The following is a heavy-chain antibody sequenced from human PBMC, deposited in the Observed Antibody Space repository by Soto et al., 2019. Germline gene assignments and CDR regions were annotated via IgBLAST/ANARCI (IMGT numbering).Heavy chain of an antibody. CDR2: ISSGGTTT. J-gene: IGHJ4*02. Sequence: LRLSCTASGFSFSTHAMSWVRQAPGKGLEWVSSISSGGTTTFYAASVEGRFTISRDKSKNTLYLQMNSLRADDTAVYYCAREGGSIGGWFGRKFDSWGQGTQVTVSS. D-gene: IGHD6-19*01. CDR1: GFSFSTHA. V-gene: IGHV3-23*01. CDR3: AREGGSIGGWFGRKFDS.